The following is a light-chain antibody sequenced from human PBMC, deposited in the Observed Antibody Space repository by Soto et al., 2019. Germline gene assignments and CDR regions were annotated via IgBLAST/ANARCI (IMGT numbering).Light chain of an antibody. CDR1: QSIDNF. CDR3: QQSYSLPYT. V-gene: IGKV1-39*01. Sequence: DIQMTQSPSSLPASVGDRVTITCRPSQSIDNFLNWYQQKPGKAPNLLIYAASSLQNGVSSRFSGSGSGTDFTLTISSLQPEDSATYYCQQSYSLPYTFGQGTKVDIK. CDR2: AAS. J-gene: IGKJ2*01.